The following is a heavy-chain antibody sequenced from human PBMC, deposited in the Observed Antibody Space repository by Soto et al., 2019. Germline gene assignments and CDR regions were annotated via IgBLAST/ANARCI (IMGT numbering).Heavy chain of an antibody. J-gene: IGHJ4*02. D-gene: IGHD3-10*01. CDR2: ISAYNGNT. CDR3: AKYYYGSGSYSGFDY. Sequence: SVKVSCKASGYTFTSYGISWVRQAPGQGLEWMGWISAYNGNTNYAQKLQGRVTMTTDTSTSTAYMELRSLRSDDTAVYYCAKYYYGSGSYSGFDYWGQGTLVTVSS. V-gene: IGHV1-18*01. CDR1: GYTFTSYG.